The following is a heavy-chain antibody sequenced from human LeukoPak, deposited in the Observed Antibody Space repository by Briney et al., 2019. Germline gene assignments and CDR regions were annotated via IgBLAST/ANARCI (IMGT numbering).Heavy chain of an antibody. CDR1: GFTFSDEY. V-gene: IGHV3-11*03. CDR2: ISNSGSYT. D-gene: IGHD6-19*01. Sequence: PGGSLRLSCAASGFTFSDEYMSWIRQAPGKGLEWVSYISNSGSYTNYADSVKGRFTISRDNAKNSLYLQMSSLRAEDTAVYYCARSRGAGHAAYFDYWGQGTLITVSS. J-gene: IGHJ4*02. CDR3: ARSRGAGHAAYFDY.